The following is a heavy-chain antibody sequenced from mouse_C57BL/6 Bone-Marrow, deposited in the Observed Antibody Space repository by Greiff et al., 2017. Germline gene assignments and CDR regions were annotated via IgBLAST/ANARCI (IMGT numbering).Heavy chain of an antibody. CDR2: IYPRSGNT. CDR1: GYTFTSYG. J-gene: IGHJ3*01. D-gene: IGHD1-1*01. V-gene: IGHV1-81*01. Sequence: QVQLQQSGAELARPGASVKLSCKASGYTFTSYGISWVKQRTGQGLEGIGEIYPRSGNTYYNEKFKGKATLTADKSSSTAYMELRSLTSEDSAVYFCARSRLRYGFAYWGQGTLVTVSA. CDR3: ARSRLRYGFAY.